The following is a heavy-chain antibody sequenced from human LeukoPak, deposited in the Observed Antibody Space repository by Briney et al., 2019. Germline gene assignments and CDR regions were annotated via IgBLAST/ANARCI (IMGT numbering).Heavy chain of an antibody. CDR2: ISPYNGDT. V-gene: IGHV1-18*01. D-gene: IGHD6-19*01. CDR1: GYTFTNYG. J-gene: IGHJ4*02. Sequence: ASVKVSCKASGYTFTNYGITWVRQAPGQGLEWMGWISPYNGDTNYARKLQGRVTMTTDPATSTTSLELRSLTYDDPAVYYCARGGGSVWYEFDYWGQGTLVTVSS. CDR3: ARGGGSVWYEFDY.